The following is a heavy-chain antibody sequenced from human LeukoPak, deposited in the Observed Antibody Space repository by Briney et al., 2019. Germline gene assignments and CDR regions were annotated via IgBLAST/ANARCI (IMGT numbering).Heavy chain of an antibody. D-gene: IGHD6-19*01. J-gene: IGHJ4*02. CDR2: ISSSGRTI. CDR1: GFTFSSYS. Sequence: PGGSLRLSCAASGFTFSSYSMNWVRQAPGKGLEWVSYISSSGRTIYYADSVKGRFTISRDNAKNSLFLQINSLRAEDTAVYYCARDSRSGWYLDYWGQGTLVTVSS. CDR3: ARDSRSGWYLDY. V-gene: IGHV3-48*04.